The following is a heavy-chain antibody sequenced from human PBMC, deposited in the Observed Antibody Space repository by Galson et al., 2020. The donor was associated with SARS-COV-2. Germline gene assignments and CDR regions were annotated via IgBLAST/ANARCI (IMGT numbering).Heavy chain of an antibody. CDR3: ATDMKVGGGGDYAPRGGMDV. CDR1: GFTIDDFA. CDR2: INWDGDDT. Sequence: GGSLRLSCATSGFTIDDFAMHWVRQAPGKGLEWVSLINWDGDDTFYADSVKGRFSISRVNSKKSLHLQMNSLRTEDTALYYCATDMKVGGGGDYAPRGGMDVWGQGTTVAVSS. D-gene: IGHD2-21*01. V-gene: IGHV3-43*01. J-gene: IGHJ6*02.